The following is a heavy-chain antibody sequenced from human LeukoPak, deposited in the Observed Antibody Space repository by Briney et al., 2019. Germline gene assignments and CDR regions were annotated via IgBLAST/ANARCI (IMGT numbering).Heavy chain of an antibody. D-gene: IGHD3-3*01. J-gene: IGHJ4*02. CDR3: AKADYYDFWSGYSINFDY. Sequence: GGSLRLSCAASGFTFSSYWMSWVRQAPGKGLEWVANIKQDGSEKYYVDSVKGRFTISRDNAKNSLYLQMNSLRAEDTAVYYCAKADYYDFWSGYSINFDYWGQGTLVTVSS. CDR2: IKQDGSEK. CDR1: GFTFSSYW. V-gene: IGHV3-7*03.